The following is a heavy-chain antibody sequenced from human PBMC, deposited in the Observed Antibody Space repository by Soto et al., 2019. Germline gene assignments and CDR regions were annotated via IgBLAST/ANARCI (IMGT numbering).Heavy chain of an antibody. D-gene: IGHD2-15*01. CDR1: GFTFSSYA. CDR3: AKSYVAYCSGGSCYPAFDY. Sequence: GGSLRLSCAASGFTFSSYAMSWVRQAPGKGLEWVSAISGSGGSTYYADSVKGRFTISRDNSKNTLYLQMNSLRAEDTAVYYCAKSYVAYCSGGSCYPAFDYWGQGTLVTVSS. V-gene: IGHV3-23*01. J-gene: IGHJ4*02. CDR2: ISGSGGST.